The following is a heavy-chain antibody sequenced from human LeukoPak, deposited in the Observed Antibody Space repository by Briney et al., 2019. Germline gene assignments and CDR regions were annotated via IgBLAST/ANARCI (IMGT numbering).Heavy chain of an antibody. J-gene: IGHJ4*02. Sequence: GGSLRLSCAASGFAYNNYVIHWIRQAPGKGLEWVAVIAHDHSQIYYADSVQGRFTISRDNSMNMLYLQMNSLRVEDTAVYFCARDPTLGHPDYFVLWRQGTLVTVSS. CDR3: ARDPTLGHPDYFVL. V-gene: IGHV3-30*04. D-gene: IGHD1-1*01. CDR2: IAHDHSQI. CDR1: GFAYNNYV.